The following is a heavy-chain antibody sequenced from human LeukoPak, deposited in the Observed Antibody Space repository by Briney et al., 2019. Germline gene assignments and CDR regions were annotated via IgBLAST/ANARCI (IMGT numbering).Heavy chain of an antibody. D-gene: IGHD2-2*01. CDR3: ASERYCSSTSCYFDY. V-gene: IGHV5-10-1*01. Sequence: GESLKISCKGSGYSFASYWITWVRQMPGKGLQWMGRIDPSDSYTTYSPSFQGHVTISADKSISTAYLQWSSLKASDTAMYYCASERYCSSTSCYFDYWGQGTLVTVSS. CDR1: GYSFASYW. J-gene: IGHJ4*02. CDR2: IDPSDSYT.